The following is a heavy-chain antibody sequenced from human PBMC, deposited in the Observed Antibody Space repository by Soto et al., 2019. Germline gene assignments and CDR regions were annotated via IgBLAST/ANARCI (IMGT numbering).Heavy chain of an antibody. CDR3: TKDTFGAEDY. Sequence: GSLRLSCAASGFTFSHYWMHWVRQAPGKGLMWVSRINGDGSITNCADSVKGRFTISRDNAKNTLYLQMNSLRAEDTAVYYCTKDTFGAEDYWGQGTLVTVS. J-gene: IGHJ4*02. D-gene: IGHD3-16*01. CDR2: INGDGSIT. CDR1: GFTFSHYW. V-gene: IGHV3-74*01.